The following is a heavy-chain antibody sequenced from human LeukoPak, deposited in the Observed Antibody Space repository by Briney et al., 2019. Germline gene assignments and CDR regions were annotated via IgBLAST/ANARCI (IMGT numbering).Heavy chain of an antibody. Sequence: SETLSLTCTVSGGSISSGSYYWSWIRQPAGKGLEWIGRIYTSGSTNYNPSLKSRVTISVDTSKNQFSLNLSSVTAADTAVYYCARDRIYGSGSDHFDYWGQGTLVSVSS. J-gene: IGHJ4*02. CDR2: IYTSGST. CDR3: ARDRIYGSGSDHFDY. D-gene: IGHD3-10*01. CDR1: GGSISSGSYY. V-gene: IGHV4-61*02.